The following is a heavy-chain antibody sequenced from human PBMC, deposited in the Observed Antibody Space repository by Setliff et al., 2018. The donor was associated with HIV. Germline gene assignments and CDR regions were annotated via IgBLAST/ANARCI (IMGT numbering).Heavy chain of an antibody. Sequence: ASVKVSCKASGYTFSSYTMHWVRQAPGQGLEWMGWINCGNGKSKYSQKFQDRVNFTRDTSASSAYMDLRSLRSEDSAVYYCVRGDDILTGYFRPYFFDYWGQGTLVTVSS. V-gene: IGHV1-3*01. J-gene: IGHJ4*02. CDR3: VRGDDILTGYFRPYFFDY. CDR2: INCGNGKS. D-gene: IGHD3-9*01. CDR1: GYTFSSYT.